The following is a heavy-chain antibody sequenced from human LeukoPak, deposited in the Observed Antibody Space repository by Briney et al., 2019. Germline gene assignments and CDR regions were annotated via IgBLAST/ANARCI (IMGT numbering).Heavy chain of an antibody. CDR2: IYYSGST. Sequence: SETLSPTCTVSGGSIRSYYWSWIRQPPGKGLEWIGYIYYSGSTNYNPSLKSRVTISVDTSKNQFSLKLSSVTAADTAVYYCARHDYGDPFDYWGQGTLVTVSS. D-gene: IGHD4-17*01. CDR3: ARHDYGDPFDY. CDR1: GGSIRSYY. J-gene: IGHJ4*02. V-gene: IGHV4-59*08.